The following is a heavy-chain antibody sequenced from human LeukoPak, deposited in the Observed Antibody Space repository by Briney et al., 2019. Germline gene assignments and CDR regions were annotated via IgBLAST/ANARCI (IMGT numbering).Heavy chain of an antibody. V-gene: IGHV1-18*01. CDR2: ISAYNGNT. Sequence: ASVKVSCKASGYTFTSYGTSWVRQAPGQGLEWMGWISAYNGNTNYAQKLQGRVTMTTDTSTSTAYMELRSLRSDDTAVYYCARDDCSSTSCNSPDAFDIWGQGTMVTVSS. D-gene: IGHD2-2*01. CDR1: GYTFTSYG. CDR3: ARDDCSSTSCNSPDAFDI. J-gene: IGHJ3*02.